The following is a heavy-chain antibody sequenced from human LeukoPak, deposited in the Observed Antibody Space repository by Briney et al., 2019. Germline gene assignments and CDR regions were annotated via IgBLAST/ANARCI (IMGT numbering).Heavy chain of an antibody. Sequence: PSETLSLTCTVSGGSIKSYYWSWIRQPPGKGLGWVGFIFYDGHRYYNPSLKGRVNISVDTSNSQFSLDLSSVTAADTAVYFCARYSEYSDDGRYTLDTWGQGTLATVSS. D-gene: IGHD5-12*01. CDR2: IFYDGHR. J-gene: IGHJ4*02. CDR1: GGSIKSYY. V-gene: IGHV4-59*04. CDR3: ARYSEYSDDGRYTLDT.